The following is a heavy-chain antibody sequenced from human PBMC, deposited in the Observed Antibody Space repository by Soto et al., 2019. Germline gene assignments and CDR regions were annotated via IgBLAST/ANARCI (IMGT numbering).Heavy chain of an antibody. CDR1: GGPFSGYY. CDR2: FNLGGTT. V-gene: IGHV4-34*01. CDR3: ARGLGNPL. J-gene: IGHJ4*02. Sequence: SETLSLTCAVYGGPFSGYYWSWIRQPPGKGLEWIGEFNLGGTTNYNPSLKSRVTISMDTPKNRFSLSLSSVTAADTAVYYCARGLGNPLWGQGTLVTVSS.